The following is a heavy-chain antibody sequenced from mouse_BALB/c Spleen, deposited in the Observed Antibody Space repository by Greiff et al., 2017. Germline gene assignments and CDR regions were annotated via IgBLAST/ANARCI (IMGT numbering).Heavy chain of an antibody. CDR3: TRDYYYGSSYGAMDY. Sequence: QVQLQQPGAELVKPGASVKLSCKASGYTFTSYYMYWVKQRPGQGLEWIGGINPSNGGTNFNEKFKSKATLTVDKSSSTAYMQLSSLTSEDSAVYYCTRDYYYGSSYGAMDYWGQGTSVTVSA. V-gene: IGHV1S81*02. CDR2: INPSNGGT. CDR1: GYTFTSYY. J-gene: IGHJ4*01. D-gene: IGHD1-1*01.